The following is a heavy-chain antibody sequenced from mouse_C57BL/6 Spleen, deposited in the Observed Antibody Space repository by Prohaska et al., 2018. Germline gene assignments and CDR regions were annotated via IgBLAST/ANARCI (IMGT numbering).Heavy chain of an antibody. Sequence: GAELVKPGASVKLSCKASGYTFTSYWMHWVKQRPGQGLEWIGMIHPNSGSTNYNEKFKSKATLTVDKSSSTAYMQLSSLTSEDSAVYYCVCGPNYYGSSPYYFDYWGQGTTLTVSS. V-gene: IGHV1-64*01. CDR1: GYTFTSYW. D-gene: IGHD1-1*01. CDR3: VCGPNYYGSSPYYFDY. CDR2: IHPNSGST. J-gene: IGHJ2*01.